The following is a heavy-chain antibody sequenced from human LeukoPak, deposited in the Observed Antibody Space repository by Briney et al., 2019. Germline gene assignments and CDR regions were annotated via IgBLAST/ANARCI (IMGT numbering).Heavy chain of an antibody. CDR3: ARTDGYNYPNFDY. V-gene: IGHV3-23*01. CDR1: GFTFSNYA. Sequence: GGSLRLSCAASGFTFSNYAMSWVRQAPGKGLEWVSAISGSGGSTYYADSVKGRFTISRDNSMNTLYLQMNSLRAEDTAVYYCARTDGYNYPNFDYWGQGTLVTVSS. CDR2: ISGSGGST. D-gene: IGHD5-24*01. J-gene: IGHJ4*02.